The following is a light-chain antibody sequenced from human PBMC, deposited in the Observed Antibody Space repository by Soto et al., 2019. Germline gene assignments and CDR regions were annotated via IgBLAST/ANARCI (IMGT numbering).Light chain of an antibody. V-gene: IGLV3-1*01. CDR2: QDS. J-gene: IGLJ1*01. Sequence: SYELTQPPSVSVSPGQTASITCSGDKLGDKYACWYQQKPGQSPVLVIYQDSKRPSGIPERFSGSNSGNTATLTISGTQAMDEADYYCQAWDSGTALYVFGTGTKLTVL. CDR3: QAWDSGTALYV. CDR1: KLGDKY.